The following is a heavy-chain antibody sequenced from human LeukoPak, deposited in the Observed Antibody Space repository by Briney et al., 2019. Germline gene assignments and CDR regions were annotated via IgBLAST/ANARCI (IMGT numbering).Heavy chain of an antibody. V-gene: IGHV3-30*02. D-gene: IGHD6-13*01. CDR1: RFTFRTYG. CDR3: AKVAYSSSCNCYFCGMDV. Sequence: PGGSLRLSRAASRFTFRTYGMHWVRQAPDSVKGRFTISRDNSKNTLYLQMNSLRAEDTAMYYCAKVAYSSSCNCYFCGMDVWGQGTTVTVSS. J-gene: IGHJ6*02.